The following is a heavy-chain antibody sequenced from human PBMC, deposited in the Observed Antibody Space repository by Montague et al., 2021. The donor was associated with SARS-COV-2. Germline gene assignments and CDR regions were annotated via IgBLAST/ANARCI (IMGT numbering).Heavy chain of an antibody. Sequence: CAISGDSVSRNNPAWNWIRQSPSRGLEWLGKTYYGSSWTTDYAVSVKSRITISPDTSKNQFSLHLNSVTPEDTAVYYCARGWNYAFDIWSQGTTVTVSS. CDR1: GDSVSRNNPA. CDR2: TYYGSSWTT. D-gene: IGHD1-7*01. V-gene: IGHV6-1*01. CDR3: ARGWNYAFDI. J-gene: IGHJ3*02.